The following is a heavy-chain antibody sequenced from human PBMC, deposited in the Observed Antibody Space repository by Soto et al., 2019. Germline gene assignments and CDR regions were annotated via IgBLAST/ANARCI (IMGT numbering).Heavy chain of an antibody. CDR2: INPSGGST. V-gene: IGHV1-46*01. J-gene: IGHJ3*02. CDR3: AREDTANGGAFDI. CDR1: GYTFISYY. D-gene: IGHD5-18*01. Sequence: ASVKVSCKASGYTFISYYMNWVRQAPGQGLEWMGMINPSGGSTSYAQKFQGRATMTRDTSTSTVYMELSRLRSEDTAVYYCAREDTANGGAFDIWGQGTMVTVSS.